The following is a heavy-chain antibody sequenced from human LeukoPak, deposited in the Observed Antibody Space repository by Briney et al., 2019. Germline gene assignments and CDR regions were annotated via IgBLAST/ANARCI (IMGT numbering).Heavy chain of an antibody. CDR1: GYTFTSYA. CDR3: ARDFFGDYVWFDP. J-gene: IGHJ5*02. CDR2: INAGNGNT. D-gene: IGHD4-17*01. V-gene: IGHV1-3*01. Sequence: ASVKVSCTASGYTFTSYAMHWVRQAPGQRLEWMGWINAGNGNTKYSQKFQGRVTITRDTSASTAYMELSSLRSEDTAVYYCARDFFGDYVWFDPWGQGTLVTVSS.